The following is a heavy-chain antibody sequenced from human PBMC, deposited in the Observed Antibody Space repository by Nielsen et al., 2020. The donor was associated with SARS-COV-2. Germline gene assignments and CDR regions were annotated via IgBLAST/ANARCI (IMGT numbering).Heavy chain of an antibody. Sequence: SLKISCAASGFTFDDYAMHWVRQAPGKGLEWVSGISWNSGSIGYADSVKGRFTISRDNAKNPLYLQMNSLRAEDTALYYCAKVGGYSYGDGMDVWGQGTTVTVSS. CDR2: ISWNSGSI. CDR3: AKVGGYSYGDGMDV. V-gene: IGHV3-9*01. CDR1: GFTFDDYA. D-gene: IGHD5-18*01. J-gene: IGHJ6*02.